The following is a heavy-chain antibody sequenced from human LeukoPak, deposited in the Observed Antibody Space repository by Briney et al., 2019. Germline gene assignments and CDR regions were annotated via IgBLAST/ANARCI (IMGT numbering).Heavy chain of an antibody. D-gene: IGHD1-14*01. CDR3: ARGVEPLAANTLAY. Sequence: PGGSLRLSCAASGFTFSTYNMNWVRQAPGKGLEWVSSINGRGNYIYYADSVKGRFTISRDNAKNSLFLHMNSLRAEDTAVYYCARGVEPLAANTLAYWGQGTLVTVSS. CDR1: GFTFSTYN. J-gene: IGHJ4*02. V-gene: IGHV3-21*01. CDR2: INGRGNYI.